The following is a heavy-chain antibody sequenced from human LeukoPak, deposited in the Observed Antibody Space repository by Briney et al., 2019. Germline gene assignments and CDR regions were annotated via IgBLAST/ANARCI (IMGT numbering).Heavy chain of an antibody. CDR1: GGSIDSYY. V-gene: IGHV4-59*01. Sequence: PSETLSLTCTVSGGSIDSYYWSWIRQPPGKGLEWIGYIYYSGSTNYSPSLKSRVTISVDTSKNHFSLKLSSVTAADTAVYYCARRRDGYEALDYWGQGTLVTVSS. J-gene: IGHJ4*02. CDR3: ARRRDGYEALDY. CDR2: IYYSGST. D-gene: IGHD5-24*01.